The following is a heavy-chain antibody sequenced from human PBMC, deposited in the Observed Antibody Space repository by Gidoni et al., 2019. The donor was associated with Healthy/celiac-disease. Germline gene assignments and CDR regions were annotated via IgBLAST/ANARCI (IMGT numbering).Heavy chain of an antibody. Sequence: QLQLQESGPGLVKPSETLSLTCTVSGGSISSSSYYWGWIRQPPGKGLEWIGSIYYRGSTYYNPSLKSRVTISVDTSKNQFSLKLSSVTAADTAVYYCARLENIAAAGNHPEIYYFDYWGQGTLVTVSS. CDR1: GGSISSSSYY. J-gene: IGHJ4*02. D-gene: IGHD6-13*01. V-gene: IGHV4-39*01. CDR2: IYYRGST. CDR3: ARLENIAAAGNHPEIYYFDY.